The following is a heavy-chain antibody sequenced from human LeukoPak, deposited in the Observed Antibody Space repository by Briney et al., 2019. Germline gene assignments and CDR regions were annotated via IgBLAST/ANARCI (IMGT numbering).Heavy chain of an antibody. V-gene: IGHV4-34*01. CDR3: ARVRMRYCSSTSCPSDFHY. CDR1: GGSFSGYY. D-gene: IGHD2-2*01. Sequence: KPSETLSLTCAVYGGSFSGYYWSWIRQPPGKGLEWIGEINHSGSTNYNPSLKSRVTISVDTSKNQFSLKLSSVTAADTAVYYCARVRMRYCSSTSCPSDFHYWGQGTLVTVSS. J-gene: IGHJ4*02. CDR2: INHSGST.